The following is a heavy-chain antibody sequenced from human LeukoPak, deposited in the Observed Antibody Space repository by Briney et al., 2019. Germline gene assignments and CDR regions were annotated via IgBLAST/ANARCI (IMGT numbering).Heavy chain of an antibody. V-gene: IGHV1-2*02. J-gene: IGHJ4*02. CDR2: INPNSGGT. CDR1: GYTFTGYY. CDR3: ATQYGDYVYYFDY. D-gene: IGHD4-17*01. Sequence: ASVKVSCKASGYTFTGYYLHWVRQAPGQGLEWMGWINPNSGGTNYAQKFQGRVTMTRDTSISTAYMELSRLRSDDTAVYYRATQYGDYVYYFDYWGQGTLVTVSS.